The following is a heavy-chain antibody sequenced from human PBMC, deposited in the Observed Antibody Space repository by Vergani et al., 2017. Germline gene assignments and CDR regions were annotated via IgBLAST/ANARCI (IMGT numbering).Heavy chain of an antibody. Sequence: EVELVQSGPEMRKPGESLKISCKGSEYSFGNYWIGWVRQMPGKGLEWMGIIYPADSDTRYSPSFQGQVTISADKSISTAFLQWDSLKASDTALYYCARHTTYTDSWGQGTWVTVSS. CDR2: IYPADSDT. J-gene: IGHJ4*02. V-gene: IGHV5-51*01. D-gene: IGHD1-1*01. CDR3: ARHTTYTDS. CDR1: EYSFGNYW.